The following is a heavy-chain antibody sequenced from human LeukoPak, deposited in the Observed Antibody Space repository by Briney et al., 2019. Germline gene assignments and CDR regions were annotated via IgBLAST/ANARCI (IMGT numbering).Heavy chain of an antibody. Sequence: ASVTVSCKASGYTFTGYYMHWVRQAPGQGLEWMGWINPNSGGTDYAQKFQGRVTMTRDTSISTAYMELSRLRSDDTAVYYCARGDYYGTGMDVWGQGTTVTVSS. CDR1: GYTFTGYY. CDR3: ARGDYYGTGMDV. J-gene: IGHJ6*02. V-gene: IGHV1-2*02. D-gene: IGHD3-10*01. CDR2: INPNSGGT.